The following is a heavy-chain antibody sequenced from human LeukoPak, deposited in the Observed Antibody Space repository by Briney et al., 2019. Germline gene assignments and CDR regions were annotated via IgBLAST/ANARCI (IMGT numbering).Heavy chain of an antibody. CDR2: ISAYNGNT. Sequence: GASVKVSCKASGYTFTSYGISWVRQAPGQGLEWMGWISAYNGNTNYAQKLQGRVTMTTDTSTSTAYMELRSLRSDDTAVYYCARENYYDSSGYYSYYYYMGVWGKGTTVTVSS. V-gene: IGHV1-18*01. J-gene: IGHJ6*03. D-gene: IGHD3-22*01. CDR1: GYTFTSYG. CDR3: ARENYYDSSGYYSYYYYMGV.